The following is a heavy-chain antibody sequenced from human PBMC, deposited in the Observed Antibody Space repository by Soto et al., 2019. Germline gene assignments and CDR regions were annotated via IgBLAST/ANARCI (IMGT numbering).Heavy chain of an antibody. CDR2: ISGYDGNT. CDR3: ARDLGREVGGSHHLDN. D-gene: IGHD2-15*01. J-gene: IGHJ4*02. Sequence: QVHLVQSGVEVKEPGASVKVSCKASGYSFTGYGVSWLRQAPGQGLEWMGWISGYDGNTGYAQKFQGRVTLTTDTSMSTAYMALRSLRSDDTAVYYCARDLGREVGGSHHLDNWGQGTLVTVSS. V-gene: IGHV1-18*01. CDR1: GYSFTGYG.